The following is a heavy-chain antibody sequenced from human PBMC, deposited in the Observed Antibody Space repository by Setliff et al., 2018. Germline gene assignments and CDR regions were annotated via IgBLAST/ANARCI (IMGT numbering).Heavy chain of an antibody. Sequence: SETLSLTCTVSGDSITSGSYYWSWIRQPAGKGLEWIGQIYTRGSTNENPSLRSRVTISVDTSKNQVSLRLTSVTAADTAIYYCAKATGFGELFIWGQGTVVTVSS. CDR3: AKATGFGELFI. CDR2: IYTRGST. CDR1: GDSITSGSYY. J-gene: IGHJ4*02. V-gene: IGHV4-61*09. D-gene: IGHD3-10*01.